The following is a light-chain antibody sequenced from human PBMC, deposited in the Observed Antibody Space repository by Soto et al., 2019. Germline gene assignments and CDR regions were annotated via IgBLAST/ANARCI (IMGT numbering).Light chain of an antibody. V-gene: IGLV2-18*02. CDR3: SSYTSSSIVV. Sequence: QSALTQPPSVSGSPGQSVTISCTGTSSDVGSYNRVSWYQQPPGTAPKLMIYEVSNWPSGVPDRFSGSKSGNTASLTISGLQAEDEADYYCSSYTSSSIVVFGGGTKLTVL. CDR2: EVS. J-gene: IGLJ2*01. CDR1: SSDVGSYNR.